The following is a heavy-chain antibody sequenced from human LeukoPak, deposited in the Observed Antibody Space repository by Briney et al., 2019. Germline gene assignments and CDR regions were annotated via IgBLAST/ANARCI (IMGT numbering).Heavy chain of an antibody. J-gene: IGHJ4*02. CDR1: GDSISSHY. CDR3: ARDRPNLAGILDY. D-gene: IGHD6-19*01. CDR2: IYTSGTT. V-gene: IGHV4-4*07. Sequence: TSETLSLTCTVPGDSISSHYWTWIRQPAGKGLDWNGRIYTSGTTNYNPSLKSRVTISVDKSKNQFSLNLSSVTAADTAVYYCARDRPNLAGILDYWGQGTLVTVSS.